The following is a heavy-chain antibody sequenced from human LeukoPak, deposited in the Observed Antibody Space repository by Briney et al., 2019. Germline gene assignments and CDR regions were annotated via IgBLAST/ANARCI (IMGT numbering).Heavy chain of an antibody. V-gene: IGHV4-59*01. CDR2: IYYSGST. Sequence: SETLSLTCTVSGGSISSYYWSWIRQPPGKGLEWIGYIYYSGSTNYNPSLKSRVTISVDTSKNQFSLKLSSVTAADTAVYYCARGSPHSIAVAGTIGEDWGQGTLVTVSS. J-gene: IGHJ4*02. CDR1: GGSISSYY. D-gene: IGHD6-19*01. CDR3: ARGSPHSIAVAGTIGED.